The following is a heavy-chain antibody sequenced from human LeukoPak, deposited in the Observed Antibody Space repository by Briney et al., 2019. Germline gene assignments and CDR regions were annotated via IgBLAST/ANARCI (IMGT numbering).Heavy chain of an antibody. V-gene: IGHV4-59*01. CDR2: IYYSGST. D-gene: IGHD3-22*01. J-gene: IGHJ4*02. Sequence: PSETLSLTCTVSGGSISSYYWSWIRQPPGKGLEWIGYIYYSGSTNYNPSLKSRVTISVDTSKNQFSLKLSSVTAADTAVYYCARASRYYDSSGYYGYWGQGTLVTVSS. CDR1: GGSISSYY. CDR3: ARASRYYDSSGYYGY.